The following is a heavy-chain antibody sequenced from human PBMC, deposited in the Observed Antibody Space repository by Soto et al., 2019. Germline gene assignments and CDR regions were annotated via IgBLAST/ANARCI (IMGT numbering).Heavy chain of an antibody. CDR1: GFTFSSYA. J-gene: IGHJ4*02. Sequence: ESGGGVVQPGRSLRLSCAASGFTFSSYAMHWVRQAPGKGLEWVAVISYDGSNKYYADSVKGRFTISRDNSKNTLYLQMNSLRAEDTAVYYCAREVEEQWLVKYYFDYWGKGTLVTVSS. D-gene: IGHD6-19*01. V-gene: IGHV3-30-3*01. CDR2: ISYDGSNK. CDR3: AREVEEQWLVKYYFDY.